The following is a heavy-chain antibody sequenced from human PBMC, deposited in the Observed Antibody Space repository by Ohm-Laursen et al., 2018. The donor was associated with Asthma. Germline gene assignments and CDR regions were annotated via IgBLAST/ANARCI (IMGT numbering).Heavy chain of an antibody. CDR1: GFTFSSYA. Sequence: LSLTCAVSGFTFSSYAMSWVRQAPGKGLEWVSAISGSGGSTYYADSVKGRFTISRDNSKNTLYLQMNSLRAEDTAVYYCATKRGSWFDPWGQGTLVTVSS. J-gene: IGHJ5*02. D-gene: IGHD3-10*01. CDR2: ISGSGGST. CDR3: ATKRGSWFDP. V-gene: IGHV3-23*01.